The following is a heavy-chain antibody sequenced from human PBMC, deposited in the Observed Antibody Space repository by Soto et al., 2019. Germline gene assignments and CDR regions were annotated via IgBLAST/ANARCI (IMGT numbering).Heavy chain of an antibody. CDR3: ARSFHYVDGYDY. J-gene: IGHJ4*02. V-gene: IGHV1-2*02. D-gene: IGHD4-17*01. Sequence: ASVNVPCKASGYTFTGDYMHWVRQAPGQGLEWIGLINPNSGGTNYAQKFQGRVTMTRDTSISTAYMELSRLRSDDTAVYYCARSFHYVDGYDYWGQGTLVTVSS. CDR2: INPNSGGT. CDR1: GYTFTGDY.